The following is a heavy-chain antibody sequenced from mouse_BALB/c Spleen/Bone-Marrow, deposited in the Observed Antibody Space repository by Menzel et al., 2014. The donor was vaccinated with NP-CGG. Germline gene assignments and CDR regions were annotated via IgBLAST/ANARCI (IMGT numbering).Heavy chain of an antibody. CDR1: GYTFTDYV. V-gene: IGHV1-77*01. D-gene: IGHD2-1*01. Sequence: VKLMESGPELVKPGASVKMSCKASGYTFTDYVITWVKQRTGQGLEWIGEIYPGSGSTYYNEKFKGKATLTADKSSNTAYMQLGSLTSEDSAVYFCARLDGNYRYAMDYWGQGTSVTASS. CDR3: ARLDGNYRYAMDY. CDR2: IYPGSGST. J-gene: IGHJ4*01.